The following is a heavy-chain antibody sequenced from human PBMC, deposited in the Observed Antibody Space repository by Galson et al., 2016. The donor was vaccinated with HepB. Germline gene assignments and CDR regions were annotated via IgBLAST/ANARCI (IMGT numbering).Heavy chain of an antibody. CDR3: AKTRGPGYYDSSGYYYPPAAFDI. CDR2: ISYSGNT. D-gene: IGHD3-22*01. V-gene: IGHV4-39*01. Sequence: SETLSLTCTVSGGSVTINNYYWDWVRQAPGKGLEWIGTISYSGNTDYNPSLKSRVTISVDTSKNQFSLKLSSVTAADTAVYYCAKTRGPGYYDSSGYYYPPAAFDIWGQGIKVTVSS. J-gene: IGHJ3*02. CDR1: GGSVTINNYY.